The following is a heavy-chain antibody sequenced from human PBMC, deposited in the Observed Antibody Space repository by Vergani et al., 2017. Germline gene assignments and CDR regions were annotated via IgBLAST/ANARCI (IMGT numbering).Heavy chain of an antibody. V-gene: IGHV4-61*02. D-gene: IGHD3-10*01. CDR1: GGSISSGSYY. Sequence: QVQLQESGPGLVKPSQTLSLTSTVSGGSISSGSYYWSWIRQPAGKGLEWIGRIYTSGTTNYNPSLKSRVTLSVDASKNQLSLGMTCVTAADTAVYYCARGSWRSELRGVYWFDTWGQGTLVSVSS. CDR3: ARGSWRSELRGVYWFDT. CDR2: IYTSGTT. J-gene: IGHJ5*02.